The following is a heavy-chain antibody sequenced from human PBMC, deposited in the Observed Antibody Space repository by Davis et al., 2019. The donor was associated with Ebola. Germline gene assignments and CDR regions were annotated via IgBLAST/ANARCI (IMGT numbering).Heavy chain of an antibody. CDR1: GFTFSDYG. V-gene: IGHV3-33*01. CDR3: ARRAAYCAGDCLEY. CDR2: IWHDGTNK. D-gene: IGHD2-21*01. Sequence: GESLKISCVASGFTFSDYGLHWVRQAPGKGLEWVAVIWHDGTNKHYSDSVKGRFTISRDNSKNTLYLQMNSLRAEDTAVYYCARRAAYCAGDCLEYWGQGTLVTV. J-gene: IGHJ4*02.